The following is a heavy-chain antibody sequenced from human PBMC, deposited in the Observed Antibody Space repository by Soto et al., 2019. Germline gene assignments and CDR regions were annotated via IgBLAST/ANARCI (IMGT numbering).Heavy chain of an antibody. D-gene: IGHD2-8*01. CDR1: GFRFRTYD. V-gene: IGHV3-48*01. CDR2: ISSSGDSI. CDR3: ARDPNGFPFDY. J-gene: IGHJ4*02. Sequence: GGSLRLCWAAAGFRFRTYDMNWVRQAPGKGLEWVSYISSSGDSIYYADSVKGRFTISRDNAKNSLYLQMNSLRAEDTAVYFCARDPNGFPFDYWGQGTLVTSPQ.